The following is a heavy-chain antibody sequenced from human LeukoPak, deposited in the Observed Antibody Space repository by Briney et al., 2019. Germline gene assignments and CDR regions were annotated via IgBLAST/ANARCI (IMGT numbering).Heavy chain of an antibody. J-gene: IGHJ3*02. Sequence: ASVKVSCKASGYTFTSCAMNWVRQAPGQGLEWMGWINTNTGNPTYAQGFTGRFVFSLDTSVSTAYLQISSLKAEDTAVYYCAREMVVTAQNAFDIWGQGTMVTVSP. D-gene: IGHD2-21*02. CDR3: AREMVVTAQNAFDI. CDR2: INTNTGNP. CDR1: GYTFTSCA. V-gene: IGHV7-4-1*02.